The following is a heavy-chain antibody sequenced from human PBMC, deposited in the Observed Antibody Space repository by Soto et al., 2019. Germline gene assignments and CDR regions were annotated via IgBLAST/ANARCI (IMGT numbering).Heavy chain of an antibody. CDR3: ASSAGYYGMDV. CDR1: GLPFSSYA. V-gene: IGHV3-23*01. D-gene: IGHD3-10*01. Sequence: GGSLRLSCVVSGLPFSSYAMSWVRQAPGKGLEWVSAISGSGGSTYYADSVKGRFTISRDNSKNTLYLQMNSLRAEDTAVYYCASSAGYYGMDVWGQGTTVTVSS. CDR2: ISGSGGST. J-gene: IGHJ6*02.